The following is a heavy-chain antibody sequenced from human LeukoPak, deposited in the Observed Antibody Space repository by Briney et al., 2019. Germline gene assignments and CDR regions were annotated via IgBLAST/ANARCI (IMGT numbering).Heavy chain of an antibody. J-gene: IGHJ4*02. CDR2: INPNSGGT. CDR3: ARGAWDYDGKDY. V-gene: IGHV1-2*04. Sequence: ASVKVSCKASGYTFTGYYMHWVRQAPGQGLEWMGWINPNSGGTNYAQKFQGWVTMTRDTSISTAYMDLNRLTSDDTAVYYCARGAWDYDGKDYWGQGTLVTVSS. D-gene: IGHD1-7*01. CDR1: GYTFTGYY.